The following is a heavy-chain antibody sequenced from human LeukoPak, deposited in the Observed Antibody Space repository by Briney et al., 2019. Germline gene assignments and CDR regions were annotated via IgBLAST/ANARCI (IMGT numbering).Heavy chain of an antibody. V-gene: IGHV3-30*03. CDR2: ISYDGSNK. Sequence: PGRSLRLSCAASGFTFSSYGMHWVRQAPGKGLEWVAVISYDGSNKYYADSVKGRFTISRDNSKNTLYLQMNSLRAEDTAVYYCARPNLYSTSLDAFDIWGQGTMVTVSS. J-gene: IGHJ3*02. D-gene: IGHD2-8*01. CDR3: ARPNLYSTSLDAFDI. CDR1: GFTFSSYG.